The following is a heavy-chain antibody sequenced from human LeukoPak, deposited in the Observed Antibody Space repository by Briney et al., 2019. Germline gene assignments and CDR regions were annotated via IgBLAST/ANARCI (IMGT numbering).Heavy chain of an antibody. CDR1: GFTFSSYG. CDR3: EKDISGSGEGFDI. D-gene: IGHD3-10*01. J-gene: IGHJ3*02. V-gene: IGHV3-30*02. Sequence: GGSLRLSCAASGFTFSSYGMHWVRQAPGKGLEWVAFIRYDGSNKYYADSVKGRFTISRDNSKNTLYLQMNSLRAEDTAVYYCEKDISGSGEGFDIWGQGTMVTVSS. CDR2: IRYDGSNK.